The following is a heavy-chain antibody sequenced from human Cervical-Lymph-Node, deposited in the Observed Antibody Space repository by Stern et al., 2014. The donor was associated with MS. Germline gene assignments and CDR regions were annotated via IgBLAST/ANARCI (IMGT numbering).Heavy chain of an antibody. Sequence: EVQLVQSGAEVKKPGESLKISCEASGYLFDDYWIGWVRQMSGRGLELVAIIFPRDSNTRYSPSVQGQVTISAAKSISTAYLQWSGLKAADTAMYYCARSPATPSGYDRFDYWGQGALVTVSS. D-gene: IGHD5-12*01. CDR1: GYLFDDYW. CDR2: IFPRDSNT. CDR3: ARSPATPSGYDRFDY. V-gene: IGHV5-51*03. J-gene: IGHJ4*02.